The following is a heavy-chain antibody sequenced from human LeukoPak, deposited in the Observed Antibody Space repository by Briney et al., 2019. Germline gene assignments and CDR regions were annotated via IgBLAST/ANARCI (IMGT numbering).Heavy chain of an antibody. CDR1: GFTFRSYG. D-gene: IGHD3-22*01. CDR3: ARDFYDSSGYAPDPDRGLFDAFDI. Sequence: PGGSLRLSCAASGFTFRSYGLHWVRQAPGKGLEWVAFIRYDDSKIYYADSVKGRFTISRDNSKSTLYLQMNSLRAEDTAVYYCARDFYDSSGYAPDPDRGLFDAFDIWGQGTMVTVSS. CDR2: IRYDDSKI. J-gene: IGHJ3*02. V-gene: IGHV3-30*02.